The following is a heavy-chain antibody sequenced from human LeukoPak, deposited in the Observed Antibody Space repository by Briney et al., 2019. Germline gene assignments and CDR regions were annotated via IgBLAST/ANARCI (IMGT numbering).Heavy chain of an antibody. D-gene: IGHD1-7*01. CDR2: INPSGGST. CDR1: GYTFTSYY. CDR3: ARAQKTGTTSKFSFDY. J-gene: IGHJ4*02. Sequence: ASVKVSCKASGYTFTSYYMHWMRQAPGQGLEWMGIINPSGGSTSYAQKFQGRVTMTRDTSTSTVYMELSSLRSEDTAVYYCARAQKTGTTSKFSFDYWGQGTLVTVSS. V-gene: IGHV1-46*01.